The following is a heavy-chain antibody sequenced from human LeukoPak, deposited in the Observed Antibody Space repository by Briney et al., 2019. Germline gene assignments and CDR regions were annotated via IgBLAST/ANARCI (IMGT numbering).Heavy chain of an antibody. V-gene: IGHV3-30*18. CDR1: GFTLSSYG. D-gene: IGHD4-23*01. CDR3: AKVYGGNGNDAFDI. J-gene: IGHJ3*02. Sequence: GGSLRLSCAASGFTLSSYGMHWVRQAPGKGLEWVALILYDGSNKHYADSVKGRFTISRDNSKNTLYLQMNSLRAEDTAVYYCAKVYGGNGNDAFDIWGQGTMVTVSS. CDR2: ILYDGSNK.